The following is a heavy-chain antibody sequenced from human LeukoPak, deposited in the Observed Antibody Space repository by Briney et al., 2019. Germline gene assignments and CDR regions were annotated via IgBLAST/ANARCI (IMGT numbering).Heavy chain of an antibody. J-gene: IGHJ4*02. CDR2: IYYSGST. CDR1: GGSISSSSFY. V-gene: IGHV4-39*07. D-gene: IGHD5-18*01. Sequence: PSETLSLTCTVSGGSISSSSFYWGWIRQPPGKGLEWVGSIYYSGSTYYNPSLKSRVTITVDTSKNQFSLKLSSVTAADTAVYYCARHHGGYSSGQYLIFDYWGQGTLVTVSS. CDR3: ARHHGGYSSGQYLIFDY.